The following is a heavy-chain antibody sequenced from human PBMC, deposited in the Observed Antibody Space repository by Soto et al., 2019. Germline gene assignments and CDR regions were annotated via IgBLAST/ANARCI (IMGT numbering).Heavy chain of an antibody. V-gene: IGHV1-69*06. CDR2: IIPIFGTA. Sequence: SLTGSCKGSGGSYSIYAIGWVRQTPGQGLEWMGGIIPIFGTANYAQKFQGRVTVTADKSTSTAYMELSSLRSEDTAVYYCARDKAAADTNYYYYGMDVWGQGTTVPVFS. CDR3: ARDKAAADTNYYYYGMDV. J-gene: IGHJ6*02. D-gene: IGHD6-13*01. CDR1: GGSYSIYA.